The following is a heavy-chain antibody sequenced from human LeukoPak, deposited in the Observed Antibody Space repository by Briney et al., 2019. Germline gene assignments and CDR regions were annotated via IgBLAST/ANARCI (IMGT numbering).Heavy chain of an antibody. Sequence: GGSLRLSCAASGFPFSSYAMSWVRPAPGKGLEWVSVISGSWGCPYYAESMKGRFTISRDNSKRTIYLQMNSLGGEDNAVDYCTKVRSAISTSALRVFYYWGQGDLDTVSS. J-gene: IGHJ4*02. CDR3: TKVRSAISTSALRVFYY. CDR2: ISGSWGCP. V-gene: IGHV3-23*01. CDR1: GFPFSSYA. D-gene: IGHD6-25*01.